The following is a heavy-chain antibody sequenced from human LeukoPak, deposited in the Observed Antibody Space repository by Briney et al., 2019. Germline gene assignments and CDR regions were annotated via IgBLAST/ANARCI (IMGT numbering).Heavy chain of an antibody. V-gene: IGHV3-9*01. J-gene: IGHJ4*02. D-gene: IGHD6-13*01. CDR2: ISWNSGSI. CDR3: AKGSIIAAAGRELRSPILDY. CDR1: GFTFDDYA. Sequence: QPGRSLRLSCAASGFTFDDYAMHWVRQAPGKGLEWVSGISWNSGSIGYADSVKGRFTISRDNAKNSLYLQMNSLRAEDTALYYCAKGSIIAAAGRELRSPILDYWGQGTLVTVSS.